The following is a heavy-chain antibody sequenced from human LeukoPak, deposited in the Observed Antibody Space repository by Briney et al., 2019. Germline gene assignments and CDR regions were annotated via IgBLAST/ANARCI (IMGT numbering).Heavy chain of an antibody. Sequence: PGGSLRLSCAASGFTFSSYGMHWVRQAPGKGLEWVAVIWYDGSNKYYADSVKGRFTISRDNSKNTLYLQMNSLRAEDTAVYYCARDLEENLPAAYYFDYWGQGTLVTVSS. D-gene: IGHD2-2*01. J-gene: IGHJ4*02. CDR2: IWYDGSNK. CDR1: GFTFSSYG. V-gene: IGHV3-33*01. CDR3: ARDLEENLPAAYYFDY.